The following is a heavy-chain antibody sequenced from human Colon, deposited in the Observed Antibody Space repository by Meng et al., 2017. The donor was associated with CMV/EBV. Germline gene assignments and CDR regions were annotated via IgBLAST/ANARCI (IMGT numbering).Heavy chain of an antibody. J-gene: IGHJ3*02. CDR3: ARDPYTKAFDT. CDR2: IKEDGSEK. Sequence: GESLKISCAGSGFPFGRFWMTWLRQAPGRGPELVAHIKEDGSEKYLLDSVKGRFTISRDNAKNSVYLQMNSLRADDTAVYYCARDPYTKAFDTWGQGTMVTVSS. D-gene: IGHD4-11*01. V-gene: IGHV3-7*01. CDR1: GFPFGRFW.